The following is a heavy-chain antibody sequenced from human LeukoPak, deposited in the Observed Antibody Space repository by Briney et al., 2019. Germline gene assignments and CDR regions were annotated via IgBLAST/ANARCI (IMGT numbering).Heavy chain of an antibody. CDR3: ARDSRRGYDSSGYNFDY. CDR1: GFTFSTYW. J-gene: IGHJ4*02. CDR2: IYIDGSST. V-gene: IGHV3-74*01. Sequence: GGSLRLSCAASGFTFSTYWMHWVRQAPGKGLVWVSRIYIDGSSTNYADSVKGRFTISRDNSKNTLYLQMNSLRAEDTAVYYCARDSRRGYDSSGYNFDYWGQGTLVTVSS. D-gene: IGHD3-22*01.